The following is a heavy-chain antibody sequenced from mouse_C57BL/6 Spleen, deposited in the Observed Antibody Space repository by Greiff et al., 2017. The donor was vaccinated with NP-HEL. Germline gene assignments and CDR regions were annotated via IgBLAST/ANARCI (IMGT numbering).Heavy chain of an antibody. Sequence: VQLQESGAELVRPGASVTLSCKASGYTFTDYEMHWVKQTPVHGLEWIGAIDPETGGTAYNQKFKGKAILTADKSSSTAYMELRSLTSEDSAVYYCTRSYNYAMDYWGQGTSVTVSS. D-gene: IGHD2-12*01. V-gene: IGHV1-15*01. CDR3: TRSYNYAMDY. CDR2: IDPETGGT. J-gene: IGHJ4*01. CDR1: GYTFTDYE.